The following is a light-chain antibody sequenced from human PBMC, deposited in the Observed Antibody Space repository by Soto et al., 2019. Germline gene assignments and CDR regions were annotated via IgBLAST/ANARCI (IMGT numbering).Light chain of an antibody. CDR1: SSDVGSYNL. Sequence: QSALTQPASVSGSPGQSITISCTGTSSDVGSYNLVSWYQQHPGKAPKLMIYEGSKRPSGVSNRFSGSKSGNTASLTISGLQAEDEADYYCWSYAGTNTFVFGGGTKLTVL. CDR3: WSYAGTNTFV. J-gene: IGLJ3*02. CDR2: EGS. V-gene: IGLV2-23*03.